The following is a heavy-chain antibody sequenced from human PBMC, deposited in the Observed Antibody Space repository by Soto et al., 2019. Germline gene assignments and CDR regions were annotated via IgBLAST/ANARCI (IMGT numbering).Heavy chain of an antibody. D-gene: IGHD3-22*01. CDR2: IIPILGIA. J-gene: IGHJ4*02. V-gene: IGHV1-69*02. CDR3: ARGKSGYYDSSGQPDLYFDY. Sequence: SVKVSCKASGGTFSSYTISWVRQAPGQGLEWMGRIIPILGIANYAQKFQGRVTITADKSTSTAYMELSSLRSEDTAVYYCARGKSGYYDSSGQPDLYFDYWGQGTLVTVSS. CDR1: GGTFSSYT.